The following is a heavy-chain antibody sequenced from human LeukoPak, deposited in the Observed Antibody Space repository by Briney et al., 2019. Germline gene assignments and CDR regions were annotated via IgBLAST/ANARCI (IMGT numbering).Heavy chain of an antibody. CDR3: ARGPGYCGGGTCYLHFDY. Sequence: SQTLSLTCTVSGGSISSGDYYWSWIRQPPGKGLEWIGYIYYSGTTYNNPSLKSRVIISVDTSKNQFSLKLNSVTAADTAVYYCARGPGYCGGGTCYLHFDYWGQGTLVTVSS. D-gene: IGHD2-15*01. V-gene: IGHV4-30-4*01. CDR1: GGSISSGDYY. J-gene: IGHJ4*02. CDR2: IYYSGTT.